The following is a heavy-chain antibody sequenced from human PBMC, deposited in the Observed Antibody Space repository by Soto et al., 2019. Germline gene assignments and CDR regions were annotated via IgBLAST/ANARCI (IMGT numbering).Heavy chain of an antibody. V-gene: IGHV3-48*02. CDR1: GFTFSSYS. Sequence: GGSLRLSCAASGFTFSSYSMNWVRQAPGKGLEWVSYISSSSSTIYYADSVKGRFTISRDNAKNSLYLQMNSLRDEDTAVYYCAREPRGSSSWHNWFDSWGQGTLVTVSS. D-gene: IGHD6-13*01. J-gene: IGHJ5*01. CDR2: ISSSSSTI. CDR3: AREPRGSSSWHNWFDS.